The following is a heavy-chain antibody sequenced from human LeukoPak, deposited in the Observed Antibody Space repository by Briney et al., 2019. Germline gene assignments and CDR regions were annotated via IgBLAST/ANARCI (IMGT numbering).Heavy chain of an antibody. Sequence: PSETLSLTCAVYGGSFSGYYWSWLRQPPGKGLEWIVEINHSGSTNYNPSLKSRVTISVDTSKNQFSLKLSSVTAADTAVYYCARGDAPHRGSGYYYGGVQHWGQGTLVTVSS. V-gene: IGHV4-34*01. D-gene: IGHD3-22*01. CDR2: INHSGST. J-gene: IGHJ1*01. CDR1: GGSFSGYY. CDR3: ARGDAPHRGSGYYYGGVQH.